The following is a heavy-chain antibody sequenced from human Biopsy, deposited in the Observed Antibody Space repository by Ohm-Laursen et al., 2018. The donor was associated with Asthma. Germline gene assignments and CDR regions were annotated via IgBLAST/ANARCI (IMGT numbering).Heavy chain of an antibody. J-gene: IGHJ6*02. V-gene: IGHV1-69*13. CDR3: ARGYSGSDRIVYYYSGMEV. D-gene: IGHD5-12*01. Sequence: SVKVSCKTSGGSFSNFAISWVRQAPRQGLEWMGGLIPDLGSADYAQMFEGRVTITADESTSTAYMELSSLRSEDTAVYYCARGYSGSDRIVYYYSGMEVWGQGTTVTVSS. CDR1: GGSFSNFA. CDR2: LIPDLGSA.